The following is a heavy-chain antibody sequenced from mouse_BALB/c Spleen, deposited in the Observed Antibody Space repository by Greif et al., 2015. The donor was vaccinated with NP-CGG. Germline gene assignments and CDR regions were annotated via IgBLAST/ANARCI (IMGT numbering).Heavy chain of an antibody. CDR3: ARAPPLWYYFDY. D-gene: IGHD1-1*02. V-gene: IGHV1-9*01. Sequence: VKLMESGAELMKPGASVKISCKATGYTFSSYWIEWVKQRPGHGLEWIGEILPGSGSTNYNEKFKGKATFTADTSSNTAYMQLSSLTSEDSAVYYCARAPPLWYYFDYWGQGTTLTVSS. J-gene: IGHJ2*01. CDR1: GYTFSSYW. CDR2: ILPGSGST.